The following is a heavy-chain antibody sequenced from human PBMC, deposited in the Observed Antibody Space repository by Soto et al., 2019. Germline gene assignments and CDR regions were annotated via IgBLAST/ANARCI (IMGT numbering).Heavy chain of an antibody. D-gene: IGHD2-2*01. CDR3: PTQHLIEVFTDMQDY. V-gene: IGHV3-15*07. CDR1: GFSFSNAW. J-gene: IGHJ4*02. CDR2: IKSSTDGGTT. Sequence: EVQLVESGGGLVKPGGSLRLSCAASGFSFSNAWMNWVRQAPGKGLEWVGRIKSSTDGGTTDYAAPVKGKFTISRDDSTNTLYLQMINLKTEDTAVYFYPTQHLIEVFTDMQDYWGQGTRVTVSS.